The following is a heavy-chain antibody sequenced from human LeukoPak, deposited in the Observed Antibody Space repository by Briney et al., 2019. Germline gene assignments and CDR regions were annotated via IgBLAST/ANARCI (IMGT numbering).Heavy chain of an antibody. Sequence: GGSLRLSCAASGYTFSSYSINWVRQAPGKGLEWVSSISVRSNYIYYADSVRGRFSISRDDARDSLYMQMNSLRAEDTAVYYCVRLRRNSDTSGFYYYYDYWGQGTLVTVSS. D-gene: IGHD3-22*01. CDR1: GYTFSSYS. CDR2: ISVRSNYI. V-gene: IGHV3-21*01. CDR3: VRLRRNSDTSGFYYYYDY. J-gene: IGHJ4*02.